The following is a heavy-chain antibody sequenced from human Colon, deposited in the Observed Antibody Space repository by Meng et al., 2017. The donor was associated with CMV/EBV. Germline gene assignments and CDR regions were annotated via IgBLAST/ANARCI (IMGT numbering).Heavy chain of an antibody. CDR2: IYHTGIT. D-gene: IGHD2-2*01. CDR1: GGSISSYY. J-gene: IGHJ5*02. V-gene: IGHV4-59*01. Sequence: SETLSLTCTVSGGSISSYYWSWIRQSPGTGLEWIGHIYHTGITNYNPSLKSRATLSVDTYKNHFSLKLGSVTAADTAVYYCAATKGYCSSTTCYWSWFDPWGQGTQVTVSS. CDR3: AATKGYCSSTTCYWSWFDP.